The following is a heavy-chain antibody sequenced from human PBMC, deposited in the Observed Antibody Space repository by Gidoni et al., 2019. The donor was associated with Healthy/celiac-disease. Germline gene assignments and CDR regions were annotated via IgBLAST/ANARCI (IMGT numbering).Heavy chain of an antibody. Sequence: QVQLVQSGAAVKKPGASVKVSCKASGYTFTGYYMHWVRQAPGQGLEWMGWINPNSGGTNYAQKFQGRVTMTRDTSISTAYMELSRLRSDDTAVYYCARGGYSYGAPEYFQHWGQGTLVTVSS. CDR1: GYTFTGYY. D-gene: IGHD5-18*01. V-gene: IGHV1-2*02. CDR3: ARGGYSYGAPEYFQH. J-gene: IGHJ1*01. CDR2: INPNSGGT.